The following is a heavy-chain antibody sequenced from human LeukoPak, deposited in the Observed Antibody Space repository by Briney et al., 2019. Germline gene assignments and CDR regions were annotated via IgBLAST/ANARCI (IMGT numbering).Heavy chain of an antibody. CDR1: GFTFSNAW. Sequence: AGGSLRLSCAASGFTFSNAWMSWVRQAPGKGLEWVGRIKSKTDGGTTDYAAPVKGRFTISRDDSKNTLYLQMNSLKTEDTAVYYCTTGPLRYFDWFQPFDYWGQGTLVTVSS. D-gene: IGHD3-9*01. J-gene: IGHJ4*02. V-gene: IGHV3-15*01. CDR3: TTGPLRYFDWFQPFDY. CDR2: IKSKTDGGTT.